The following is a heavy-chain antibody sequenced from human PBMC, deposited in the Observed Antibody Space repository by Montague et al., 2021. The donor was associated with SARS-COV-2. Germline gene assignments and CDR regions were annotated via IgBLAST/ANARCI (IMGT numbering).Heavy chain of an antibody. CDR1: GGSINSGGYS. J-gene: IGHJ3*01. D-gene: IGHD3-10*01. CDR3: PRAASPRGAFDV. V-gene: IGHV4-30-2*06. CDR2: ILHSGST. Sequence: TLSLTCAVSGGSINSGGYSWSWIRQSPGKGLEWIGYILHSGSTYYNPSLWSRVTISVDRSKSQFSLNLTSMTAADTAVYFCPRAASPRGAFDVWGQGTVVTVSS.